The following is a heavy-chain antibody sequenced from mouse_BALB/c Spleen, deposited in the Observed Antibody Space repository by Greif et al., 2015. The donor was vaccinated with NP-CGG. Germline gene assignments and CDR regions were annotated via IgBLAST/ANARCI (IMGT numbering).Heavy chain of an antibody. J-gene: IGHJ1*01. D-gene: IGHD2-1*01. CDR1: GFTFSDYY. Sequence: EVQGVESGGGLVKPGGSLKLSCAASGFTFSDYYMYWVRQTPEKRLEWVATISDGGSYTYYPDSVKGRFTISRDNAKNNLYLQVSRLESEHAAMDYCARDGNYWYVDVWRAGSAVTVSS. CDR2: ISDGGSYT. V-gene: IGHV5-4*02. CDR3: ARDGNYWYVDV.